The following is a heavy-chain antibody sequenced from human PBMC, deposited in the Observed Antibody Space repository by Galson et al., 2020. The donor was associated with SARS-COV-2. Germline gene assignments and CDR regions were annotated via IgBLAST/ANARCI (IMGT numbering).Heavy chain of an antibody. J-gene: IGHJ4*02. CDR1: GFTFSSYA. CDR2: ISGSGGST. Sequence: TGGSLRLSCAASGFTFSSYAMSWVRQAPGKGLEWVSAISGSGGSTYYADSVKGRFTISRDNSKNTLYLQMNSLRAEDTAVYYCAKDLGYYGWGNYWGQGPLVTVSS. D-gene: IGHD3-10*01. CDR3: AKDLGYYGWGNY. V-gene: IGHV3-23*01.